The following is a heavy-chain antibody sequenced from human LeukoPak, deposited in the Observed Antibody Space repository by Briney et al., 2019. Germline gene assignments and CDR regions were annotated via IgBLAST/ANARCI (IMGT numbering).Heavy chain of an antibody. Sequence: GGSLRLSCAASGFTFDDYGMGWVRQAPGKGLEWVSLISWDGGSTYYADSVKGRFTISRDNSKNSLYLQMNSLRAEDTALYYCAKGSRGYYPVDYWGQGTLVTVSS. CDR3: AKGSRGYYPVDY. D-gene: IGHD1-26*01. V-gene: IGHV3-43D*03. CDR1: GFTFDDYG. CDR2: ISWDGGST. J-gene: IGHJ4*02.